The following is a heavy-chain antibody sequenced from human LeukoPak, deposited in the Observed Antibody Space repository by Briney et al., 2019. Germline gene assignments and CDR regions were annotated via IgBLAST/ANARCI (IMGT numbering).Heavy chain of an antibody. CDR1: GFTFSSYA. V-gene: IGHV3-23*01. Sequence: PGGSLRLSCAASGFTFSSYAMSWVRQAPGKGLEWVSAISGSGGTTYYADSVKGRFTISRDNSKNTLYLQMNSLRAEDTAVYYCAKLGGNTGEHYYFGYWGQGTLVTVSS. CDR3: AKLGGNTGEHYYFGY. CDR2: ISGSGGTT. J-gene: IGHJ4*02. D-gene: IGHD4-23*01.